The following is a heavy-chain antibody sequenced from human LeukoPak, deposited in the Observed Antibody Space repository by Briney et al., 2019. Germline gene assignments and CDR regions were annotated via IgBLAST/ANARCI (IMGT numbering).Heavy chain of an antibody. V-gene: IGHV4-4*02. J-gene: IGHJ4*02. D-gene: IGHD6-19*01. CDR2: IHHSGSS. Sequence: PSETLSLTCAVSGDSVSGSFWWSGVRQTPHKGLERIGEIHHSGSSNYNPSLESRVIISLDGSKNLHSLELSSVTAADTAVYYCVRHSGWYFGYWGQGTLVTVSS. CDR1: GDSVSGSFW. CDR3: VRHSGWYFGY.